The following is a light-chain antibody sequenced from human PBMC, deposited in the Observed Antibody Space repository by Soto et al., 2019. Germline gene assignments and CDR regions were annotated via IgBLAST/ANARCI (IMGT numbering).Light chain of an antibody. Sequence: VFTQSPGTLSFSPGETATLSCRASQYITDTYLAWYQQKPGQAPRILVYGASNRATGIPDRFSGSGSGTDFTLTISRLEPEDFAVHYCQQYGSSPPITFGPGTRLEIK. CDR3: QQYGSSPPIT. CDR1: QYITDTY. V-gene: IGKV3-20*01. CDR2: GAS. J-gene: IGKJ5*01.